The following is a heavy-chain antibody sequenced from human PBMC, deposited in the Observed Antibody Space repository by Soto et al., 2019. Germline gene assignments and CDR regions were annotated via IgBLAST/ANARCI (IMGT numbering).Heavy chain of an antibody. D-gene: IGHD2-2*01. V-gene: IGHV4-59*08. CDR3: ARLGFYYQSLDP. Sequence: TSGTLSLTCTFSGGSLRSNYWAWVRQPSGKALEWIGYIYYGGTTTYNPSIESRVSVSLETSKSHFSLTLSSVTASDTAVYYCARLGFYYQSLDPWGHGTLVTVSS. J-gene: IGHJ5*02. CDR1: GGSLRSNY. CDR2: IYYGGTT.